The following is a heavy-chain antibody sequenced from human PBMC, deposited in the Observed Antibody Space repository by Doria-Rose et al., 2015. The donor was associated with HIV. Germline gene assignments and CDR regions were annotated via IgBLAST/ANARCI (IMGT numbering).Heavy chain of an antibody. V-gene: IGHV4-30-4*05. D-gene: IGHD4-17*01. J-gene: IGHJ4*02. CDR2: IYFSGST. CDR3: AREGLLGDYAASFGY. Sequence: GLEWIGYIYFSGSTYYNPSLKSRVTLALGTSKNQFSLKLHSVTAADTAVYYCAREGLLGDYAASFGYWGQGTLVTVSS.